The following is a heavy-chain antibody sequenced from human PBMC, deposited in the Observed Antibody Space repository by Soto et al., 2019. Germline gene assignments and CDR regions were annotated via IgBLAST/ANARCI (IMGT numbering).Heavy chain of an antibody. D-gene: IGHD3-10*01. CDR1: GGSISSYY. CDR3: ARGGYYYGSGSYSRIYYYYYMDV. V-gene: IGHV4-59*12. J-gene: IGHJ6*03. Sequence: PSETLSLTCTVSGGSISSYYWSWIRQPPGKGLEWIGEIYHSGSTNYNPSLKSRVTISVDKSKNQFSLKLSSVTAADTAVYYCARGGYYYGSGSYSRIYYYYYMDVWGKGTTVTVSS. CDR2: IYHSGST.